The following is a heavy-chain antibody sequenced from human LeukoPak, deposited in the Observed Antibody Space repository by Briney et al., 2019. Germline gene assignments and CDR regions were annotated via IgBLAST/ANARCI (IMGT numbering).Heavy chain of an antibody. J-gene: IGHJ4*02. V-gene: IGHV3-33*06. CDR1: GFIFSHYA. CDR3: AKDIQRVFDYTNSLDY. Sequence: PGKSLRLSCATCGFIFSHYAMHWVRQAPGKGLEWVAVIWSDSTNKYYSDAVKGRFAVSRDDPSKMVYLQMNSLRVEDTAVYYCAKDIQRVFDYTNSLDYWGQGILVTVSS. CDR2: IWSDSTNK. D-gene: IGHD4-11*01.